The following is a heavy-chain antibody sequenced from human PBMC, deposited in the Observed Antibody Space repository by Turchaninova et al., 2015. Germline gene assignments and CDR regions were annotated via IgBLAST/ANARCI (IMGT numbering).Heavy chain of an antibody. V-gene: IGHV4-4*02. CDR2: IYHNGGT. D-gene: IGHD4-11*01. Sequence: QVQLQESGPGLVKPSGTLSPTCAVSGDSTWWTWVRQSPGTGLEWIGEIYHNGGTNYNPSLKSRVTISLDQSKSHLSLNLNSVTAADTALYYCGQGTAVSNSFFDYWGQGTLVTVSS. CDR1: GDSTW. CDR3: GQGTAVSNSFFDY. J-gene: IGHJ4*02.